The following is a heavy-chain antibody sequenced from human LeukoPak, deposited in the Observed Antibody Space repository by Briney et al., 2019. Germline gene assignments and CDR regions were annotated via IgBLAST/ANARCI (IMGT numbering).Heavy chain of an antibody. V-gene: IGHV3-30*18. Sequence: GGSLRLSCAASGFTFSSYGMHWVRQAPGKGLEWVAVISYDGSNKYYADSVKGRFTISRDNSKNTLYLQMNSLRAEDTAVYYCAKDPDSSGWYGYFDYWGQGTLVTVSS. D-gene: IGHD6-19*01. CDR2: ISYDGSNK. J-gene: IGHJ4*02. CDR1: GFTFSSYG. CDR3: AKDPDSSGWYGYFDY.